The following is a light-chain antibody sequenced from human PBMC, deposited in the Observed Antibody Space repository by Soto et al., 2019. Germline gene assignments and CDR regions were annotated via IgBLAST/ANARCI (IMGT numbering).Light chain of an antibody. V-gene: IGKV2D-29*01. J-gene: IGKJ5*01. CDR1: QSLVHSDGIAY. CDR3: MQSIQLPVT. CDR2: EVS. Sequence: DVVMTQSPLSLPVTLGQPASISCRSNQSLVHSDGIAYFSWYLQKPGQPPQLLIYEVSNRFSGVPDRFSGSGSGTDFTLKISRVEAEDVGVYYCMQSIQLPVTFGQGTRLEIK.